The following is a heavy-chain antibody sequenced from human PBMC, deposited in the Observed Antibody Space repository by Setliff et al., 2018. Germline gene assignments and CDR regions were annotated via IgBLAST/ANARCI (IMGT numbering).Heavy chain of an antibody. V-gene: IGHV4-4*07. CDR3: AREQWLDPPGYYYIDV. CDR2: TYIGGSA. D-gene: IGHD6-19*01. CDR1: GGSISSYY. J-gene: IGHJ6*03. Sequence: SETLSLTCTVSGGSISSYYWCWIRQHAGKGLEWIGHTYIGGSANYNPSLKSRVTMSIEMAKNQFSLKLNSVTAADMAVYYCAREQWLDPPGYYYIDVWAKGTTVTVSS.